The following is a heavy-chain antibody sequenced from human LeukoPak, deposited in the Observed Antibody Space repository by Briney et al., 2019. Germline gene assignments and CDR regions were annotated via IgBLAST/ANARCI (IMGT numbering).Heavy chain of an antibody. CDR3: ARVGAYCGGDCYSWYFDY. V-gene: IGHV1-69*13. CDR2: IIPIFGTA. D-gene: IGHD2-21*01. CDR1: GGTFSSYA. Sequence: SVKVSCKASGGTFSSYAISWVRQAPGQGLEWMGGIIPIFGTANYAQKFQGRVTITADASTSTAYMELSSLRSEDTAVYYCARVGAYCGGDCYSWYFDYWGQGTLVTVSS. J-gene: IGHJ4*02.